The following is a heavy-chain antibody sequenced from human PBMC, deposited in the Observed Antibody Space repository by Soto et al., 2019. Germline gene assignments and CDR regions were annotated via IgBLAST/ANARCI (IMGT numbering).Heavy chain of an antibody. CDR3: ARAGAQVTRYCDY. V-gene: IGHV1-18*01. Sequence: QVQLVQSGAEVKKPGASVKVSCKASGYTFSIFGISWVRQAPGQGLEWMGWISADNDNTNYAQKFQGRITMTTDTXTSTAYVELRSLRSDDTAVSYCARAGAQVTRYCDYWGQGTLVTVSS. CDR1: GYTFSIFG. D-gene: IGHD2-21*02. J-gene: IGHJ4*02. CDR2: ISADNDNT.